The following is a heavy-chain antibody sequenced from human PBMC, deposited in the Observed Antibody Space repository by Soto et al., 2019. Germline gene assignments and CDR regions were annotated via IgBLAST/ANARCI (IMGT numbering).Heavy chain of an antibody. J-gene: IGHJ4*02. CDR3: ANYGSGTYWPLDY. CDR2: ISPRSTYI. D-gene: IGHD3-10*01. V-gene: IGHV3-11*06. CDR1: GFTFSDYY. Sequence: PGGSLRLSCAASGFTFSDYYVTWFRQAPGKGLEWLSYISPRSTYINYADSVKGRFTISRDNAKNSLYLQIHSLRVDDTAVYYCANYGSGTYWPLDYWGQGTLVTVSS.